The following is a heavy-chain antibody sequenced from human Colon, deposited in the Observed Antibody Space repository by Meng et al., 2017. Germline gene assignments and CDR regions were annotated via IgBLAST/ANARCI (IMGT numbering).Heavy chain of an antibody. Sequence: QGQLQQWGAGLLKPSETLSLTCAVYGGSFSDYYWRWIRQPPGKGLAWIGEINHSGSTNYNPPLKSRVTISVDTSKNQFSLKLSSVTAADTAVYYCARVAPLLWFWELSPSWFDPWGQGTLVTVSS. CDR3: ARVAPLLWFWELSPSWFDP. D-gene: IGHD3-10*01. CDR1: GGSFSDYY. J-gene: IGHJ5*02. V-gene: IGHV4-34*01. CDR2: INHSGST.